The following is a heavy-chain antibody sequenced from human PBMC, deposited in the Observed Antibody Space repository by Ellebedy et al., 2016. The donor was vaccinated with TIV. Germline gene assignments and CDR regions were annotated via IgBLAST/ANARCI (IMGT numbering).Heavy chain of an antibody. CDR3: ARREGYYGSGSYYAN. D-gene: IGHD3-10*01. V-gene: IGHV4-59*01. CDR2: IYYSGST. Sequence: MPSETLSLTCTVSGASISSYYWSWIRQPPGKGLEWIGYIYYSGSTNYNPSLKSRVTISIDTSKNQFSLKLSSVTAADTAVYYCARREGYYGSGSYYANWGQGTLVTVSS. CDR1: GASISSYY. J-gene: IGHJ4*02.